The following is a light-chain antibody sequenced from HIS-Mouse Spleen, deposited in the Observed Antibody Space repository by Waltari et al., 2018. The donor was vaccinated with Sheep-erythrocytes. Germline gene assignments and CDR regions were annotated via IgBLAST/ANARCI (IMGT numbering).Light chain of an antibody. J-gene: IGLJ3*02. CDR1: SSDVGSYNL. CDR3: CSYAGSSTPWV. Sequence: QSALTQPASVSGSPGQSITIPCTGTSSDVGSYNLVSWYQQHPGKPPKLMVYEGSKRPSGVSNRFAGSKSGNTASLTISGLQAEDEADYYCCSYAGSSTPWVFGGGTKLTVL. V-gene: IGLV2-23*01. CDR2: EGS.